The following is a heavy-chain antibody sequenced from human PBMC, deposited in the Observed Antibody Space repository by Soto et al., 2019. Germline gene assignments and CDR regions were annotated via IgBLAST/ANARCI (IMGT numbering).Heavy chain of an antibody. J-gene: IGHJ6*02. Sequence: GGSLRLSCAASGFTFSSYSMNWVRQAPGKGLEWVSYISSSSSTIYYADSVKGRFTISRDNAKNSLYLQMNSLRDEDTAVYYCARDRGGYCSGGSCYSNYYYGMDVWGQGTTVTVSS. CDR3: ARDRGGYCSGGSCYSNYYYGMDV. CDR1: GFTFSSYS. D-gene: IGHD2-15*01. V-gene: IGHV3-48*02. CDR2: ISSSSSTI.